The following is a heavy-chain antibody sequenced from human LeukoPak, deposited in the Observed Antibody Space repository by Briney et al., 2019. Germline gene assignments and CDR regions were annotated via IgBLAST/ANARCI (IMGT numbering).Heavy chain of an antibody. CDR1: GGSISSGSYY. CDR2: IYTSGNT. V-gene: IGHV4-61*02. J-gene: IGHJ5*02. Sequence: SQTLSLTCTVSGGSISSGSYYWSWIRQPAGKGLEWIGRIYTSGNTYYNPSLKSRLTMSVDTSKNQFSLKLRSVSAADTAVYYCARQLKALYVAAPGASSSWGQGTLVTVSS. CDR3: ARQLKALYVAAPGASSS. D-gene: IGHD3-16*02.